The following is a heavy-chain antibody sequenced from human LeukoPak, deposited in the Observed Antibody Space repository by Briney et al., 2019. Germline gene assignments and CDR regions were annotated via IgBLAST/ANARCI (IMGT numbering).Heavy chain of an antibody. CDR3: ARRTSSKIDY. D-gene: IGHD2-2*01. V-gene: IGHV4-39*01. CDR1: GGSISSSSYY. CDR2: IYYSGST. J-gene: IGHJ4*02. Sequence: PSETLSLTCTVSGGSISSSSYYWGWIRQPPGKGLEWIGSIYYSGSTYYNPSLKSRVTISVDTSKNQFSLKLSSVTAVDTAVYYCARRTSSKIDYWGQGTRVTVSA.